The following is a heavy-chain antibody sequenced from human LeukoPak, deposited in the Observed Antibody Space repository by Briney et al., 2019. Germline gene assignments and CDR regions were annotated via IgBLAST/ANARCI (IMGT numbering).Heavy chain of an antibody. CDR1: GFAVSNNY. Sequence: GGSLRLSCVVSGFAVSNNYLSWVRQAPGKGLEWVSVINNVGATYYADSVRGRFTISRDNSKNTLLLQMSSLRAEDTAVYYCAREWANWGQGTLVTVSS. D-gene: IGHD1-26*01. CDR3: AREWAN. J-gene: IGHJ4*02. V-gene: IGHV3-53*01. CDR2: INNVGAT.